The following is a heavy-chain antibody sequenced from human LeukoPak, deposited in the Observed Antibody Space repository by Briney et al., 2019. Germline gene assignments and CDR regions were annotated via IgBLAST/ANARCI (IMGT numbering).Heavy chain of an antibody. D-gene: IGHD6-13*01. J-gene: IGHJ5*02. CDR1: GYTFTSYD. V-gene: IGHV1-8*01. Sequence: ASVKVSYKASGYTFTSYDINWVRQATGQGLEWMGWMNPNSGNTGYAQKFQGRVTMTRNTSISTAYMELSSLRSEDTAVYYCARGIAAAGTSDPWGQGTLVTVSS. CDR2: MNPNSGNT. CDR3: ARGIAAAGTSDP.